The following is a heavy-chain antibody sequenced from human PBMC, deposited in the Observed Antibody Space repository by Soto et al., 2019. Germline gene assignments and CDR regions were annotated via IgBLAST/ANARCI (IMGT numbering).Heavy chain of an antibody. CDR3: ARETGEHWTYEAL. J-gene: IGHJ1*01. Sequence: SETLSLTCTVSGAYISDFSWSWIRQPAGKGLEWIGRITINGNTQKNPSFKSRVTMSIETSTNHFSLNLQSTTAADTALYYFARETGEHWTYEALWGPGTLVTVSS. CDR2: ITINGNT. D-gene: IGHD7-27*01. CDR1: GAYISDFS. V-gene: IGHV4-4*07.